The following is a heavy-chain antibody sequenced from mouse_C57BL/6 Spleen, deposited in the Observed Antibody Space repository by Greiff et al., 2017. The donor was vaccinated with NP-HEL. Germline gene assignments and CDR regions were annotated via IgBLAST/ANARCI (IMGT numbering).Heavy chain of an antibody. Sequence: VHVKQSVAELVRPGASVKLSCTASGFNIKNTYMHWVKQRPEQGLEWIGRIDPANGNTKYAPKFQGKATITADTSSNTAYLQLSSLTSEDTAIYYCARGDYYGSSYVSWFAYWGQGTLVTVSA. V-gene: IGHV14-3*01. CDR2: IDPANGNT. D-gene: IGHD1-1*01. J-gene: IGHJ3*01. CDR1: GFNIKNTY. CDR3: ARGDYYGSSYVSWFAY.